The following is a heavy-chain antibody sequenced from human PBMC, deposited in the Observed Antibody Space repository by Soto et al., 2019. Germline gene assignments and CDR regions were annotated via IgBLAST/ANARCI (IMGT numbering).Heavy chain of an antibody. D-gene: IGHD1-26*01. V-gene: IGHV4-4*02. Sequence: QVQLQESGPGLVKPSGTLSLTCAVFGGSISNSNCWTWVRQPPGKGLDWIGEIFHSGSTNYNSSLMDRVTISVDKANNQFSLKLSSVTAADTAVYYCAHRPIVGAAIWGQGTLVTVSS. CDR3: AHRPIVGAAI. CDR2: IFHSGST. J-gene: IGHJ4*02. CDR1: GGSISNSNC.